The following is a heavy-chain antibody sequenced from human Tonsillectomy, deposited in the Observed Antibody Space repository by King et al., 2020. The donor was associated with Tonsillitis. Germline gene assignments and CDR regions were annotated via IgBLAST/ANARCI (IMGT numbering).Heavy chain of an antibody. CDR3: AKDLEQVVVVPYGMDV. CDR1: GFTFSSYG. V-gene: IGHV3-30*18. J-gene: IGHJ6*02. Sequence: VQLVESGGGVVQPGRSLRLSCAASGFTFSSYGMHWVRQAPGKGLEWVAVISYDGSNTYYADSVKGRFTISRDNSKNTLYLQMNSLRAEDTAVYYCAKDLEQVVVVPYGMDVWGHGTTVTVSS. D-gene: IGHD2-2*01. CDR2: ISYDGSNT.